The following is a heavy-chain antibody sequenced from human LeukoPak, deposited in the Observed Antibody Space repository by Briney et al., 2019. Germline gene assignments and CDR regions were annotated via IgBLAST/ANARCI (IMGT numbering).Heavy chain of an antibody. V-gene: IGHV3-11*04. CDR3: ARDGVYSSSSPDY. D-gene: IGHD6-6*01. CDR1: GFTFSDYY. Sequence: GGSLRLSCAASGFTFSDYYMSWIRQAPGKGLEWVSYISSSGRSIYYADSVKGRFTISRDNAKNSLYLQMNSLRAEDTAVYYCARDGVYSSSSPDYWGQGTLVTVSS. CDR2: ISSSGRSI. J-gene: IGHJ4*02.